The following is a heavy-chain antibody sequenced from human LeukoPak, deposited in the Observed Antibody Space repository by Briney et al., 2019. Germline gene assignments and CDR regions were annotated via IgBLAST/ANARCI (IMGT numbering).Heavy chain of an antibody. V-gene: IGHV3-23*01. J-gene: IGHJ4*02. CDR2: ISGSGGST. Sequence: GGSLRFSCAASGFTFSSYAMSGVRQAPGKGLEWVSAISGSGGSTYYADSVKGRFTISRDNSKNTLYLQMNSLRAEDTAVYYCAKAELGYYYGSGSSYFDYWGQGTLVTVSS. D-gene: IGHD3-10*01. CDR3: AKAELGYYYGSGSSYFDY. CDR1: GFTFSSYA.